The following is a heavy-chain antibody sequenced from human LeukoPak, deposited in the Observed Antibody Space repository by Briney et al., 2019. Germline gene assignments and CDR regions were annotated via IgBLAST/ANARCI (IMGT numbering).Heavy chain of an antibody. D-gene: IGHD6-13*01. CDR3: AKGGGIAAAGTFDAFDY. CDR1: GFTFSSYG. Sequence: GRSLRLSCAASGFTFSSYGMHWVRQAPGKGLEWVAVISYDGSNKYYADSVKGRFTISRDNSKNTLYLQMNSLRAEDTAVYYCAKGGGIAAAGTFDAFDYWGQGTLVTVSS. V-gene: IGHV3-30*18. J-gene: IGHJ4*02. CDR2: ISYDGSNK.